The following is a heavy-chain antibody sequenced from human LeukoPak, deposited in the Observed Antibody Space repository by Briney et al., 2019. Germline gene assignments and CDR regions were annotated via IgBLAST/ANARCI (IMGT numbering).Heavy chain of an antibody. D-gene: IGHD4-11*01. CDR1: GFTFSSYT. V-gene: IGHV3-30-3*01. J-gene: IGHJ5*01. CDR3: ATVTKVDFDF. Sequence: GGSLRLSCAASGFTFSSYTMYWFRQAPGKGLEWVASVSVEGIGRYFPGSVEGRFTISRDNSKNTVYLQMNNVRPEDTAVYFCATVTKVDFDFWGHGTLVSVSS. CDR2: VSVEGIGR.